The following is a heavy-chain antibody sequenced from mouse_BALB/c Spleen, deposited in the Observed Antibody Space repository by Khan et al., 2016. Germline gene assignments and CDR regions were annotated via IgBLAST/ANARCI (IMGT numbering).Heavy chain of an antibody. J-gene: IGHJ3*01. CDR3: GRMNVGSFAY. CDR2: IYTGDGDT. CDR1: GYAFSSYW. Sequence: QVRLQQSGAELVRPGSSVKISCKASGYAFSSYWMNWLKQRPGQGLEWIGQIYTGDGDTNYNGKYKGKATLTADKSSSTSFLLLSGLPSEASAVYFCGRMNVGSFAYWGQGTLVTVSA. D-gene: IGHD3-2*02. V-gene: IGHV1-80*01.